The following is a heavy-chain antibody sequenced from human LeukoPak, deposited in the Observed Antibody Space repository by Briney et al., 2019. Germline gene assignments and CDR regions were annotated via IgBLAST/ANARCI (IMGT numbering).Heavy chain of an antibody. Sequence: SVKVSSKACGGTFSSYAISRGRHTPGQGLERMGGIIPILGVANYAQKFQGRVTITADKSTSTAYMELSSLRSEDTAVYYCARGMDYYYGMDVWGQGTTVTVSS. CDR1: GGTFSSYA. V-gene: IGHV1-69*10. CDR3: ARGMDYYYGMDV. D-gene: IGHD2-2*03. CDR2: IIPILGVA. J-gene: IGHJ6*02.